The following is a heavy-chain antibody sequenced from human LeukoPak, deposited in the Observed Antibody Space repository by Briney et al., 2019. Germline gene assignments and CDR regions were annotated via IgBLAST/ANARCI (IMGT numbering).Heavy chain of an antibody. J-gene: IGHJ4*02. CDR2: VIPIFGTA. D-gene: IGHD3-10*01. V-gene: IGHV1-69*13. Sequence: SVKVSCKASGGTFTTNTISWVRQAPGQGLEWMGGVIPIFGTAKYSERFQGRVTITADESTNTAYMELSSLRSEDTAVYYCARGTIPLDPPDYWGQGTLVTVSS. CDR3: ARGTIPLDPPDY. CDR1: GGTFTTNT.